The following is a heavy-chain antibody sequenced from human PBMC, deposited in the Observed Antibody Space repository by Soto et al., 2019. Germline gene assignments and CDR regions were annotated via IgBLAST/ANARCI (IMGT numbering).Heavy chain of an antibody. CDR3: ARADRTLVTSYSLDV. J-gene: IGHJ6*02. D-gene: IGHD2-21*02. CDR1: GGSFSDDASSSDWY. V-gene: IGHV4-34*01. CDR2: IDRSGRT. Sequence: SETLSLTCAVYGGSFSDDASSSDWYWNWIRQSPGKGLEWIGEIDRSGRTKYNPSLKSRVSISLDTSKKHFSLKLSCVTDADTAAYYCARADRTLVTSYSLDVWGQGTTVTVSS.